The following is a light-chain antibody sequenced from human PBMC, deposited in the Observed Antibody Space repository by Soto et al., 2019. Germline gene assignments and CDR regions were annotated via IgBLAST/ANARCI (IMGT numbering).Light chain of an antibody. CDR1: TNDIAVYSY. J-gene: IGLJ3*02. Sequence: QSALTQPASVSGSPGQSITISCTGTTNDIAVYSYVAWYQQHPGKAPNLMIYDVTTRPSGVSDRFSGSKSGDTASLTISGLQAEDEAIYYCSSYRSVSTTVVFGGGTKLTVL. CDR2: DVT. V-gene: IGLV2-14*03. CDR3: SSYRSVSTTVV.